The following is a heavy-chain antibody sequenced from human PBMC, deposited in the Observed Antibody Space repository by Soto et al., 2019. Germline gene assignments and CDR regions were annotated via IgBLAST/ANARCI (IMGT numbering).Heavy chain of an antibody. CDR3: ARGGGVGVAGSAAFDM. CDR2: INPATGAA. D-gene: IGHD3-3*01. Sequence: QLHLVQSGAVVKKPGASVTVSCSASGYPVTAYYMHWVRQAPGRGLEWMGGINPATGAAKYRQTFRGGVTMTGDTSTSTVFMELSGLTSEDTAVFYCARGGGVGVAGSAAFDMWGQGTLVTVSS. J-gene: IGHJ3*02. V-gene: IGHV1-2*02. CDR1: GYPVTAYY.